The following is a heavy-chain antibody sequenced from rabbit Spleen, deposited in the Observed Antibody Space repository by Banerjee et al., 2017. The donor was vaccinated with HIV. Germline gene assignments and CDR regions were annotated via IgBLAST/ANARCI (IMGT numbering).Heavy chain of an antibody. CDR2: ISTGSGSA. D-gene: IGHD1-1*01. Sequence: QSLEESGGDLVKPGASLTLTCTASGLDFSSSYWICWVRQAPGKGLEWIACISTGSGSAWYASWAKGRFTISKTSSTTVTLQMTSLTAADTATYFCARSIATIGGGYDPWGPGTLVTVS. CDR1: GLDFSSSYW. V-gene: IGHV1S40*01. CDR3: ARSIATIGGGYDP. J-gene: IGHJ2*01.